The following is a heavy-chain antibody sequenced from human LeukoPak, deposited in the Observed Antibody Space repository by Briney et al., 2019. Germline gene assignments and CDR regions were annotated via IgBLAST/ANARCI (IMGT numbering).Heavy chain of an antibody. CDR1: GGSISSSNW. Sequence: SETLSLTCAVSGGSISSSNWWSWVRQPPGKGLEWIGEIYHSGSTNYNPSLKSRVTISVDKSKNQFSLKLSSVTAADTAVYYCARGGYDSSGRDFDYWGQGTLVTVSS. V-gene: IGHV4-4*02. CDR2: IYHSGST. CDR3: ARGGYDSSGRDFDY. J-gene: IGHJ4*02. D-gene: IGHD3-22*01.